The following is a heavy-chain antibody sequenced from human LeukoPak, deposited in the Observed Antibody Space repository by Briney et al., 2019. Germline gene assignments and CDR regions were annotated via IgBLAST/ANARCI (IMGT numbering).Heavy chain of an antibody. J-gene: IGHJ4*02. Sequence: SETLSLTCAVYGGSFSGYYWSWIRQPPGKGLEWIGEINHSGSTNYNPSLKSRVTISVDTSKNQFSLKLSSVTAADTAVYYCARGWRGYSYGSDYWGQGTLVTVSS. CDR2: INHSGST. CDR1: GGSFSGYY. V-gene: IGHV4-34*01. D-gene: IGHD5-18*01. CDR3: ARGWRGYSYGSDY.